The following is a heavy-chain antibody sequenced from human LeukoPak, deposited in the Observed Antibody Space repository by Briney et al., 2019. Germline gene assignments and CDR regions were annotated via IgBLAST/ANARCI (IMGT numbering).Heavy chain of an antibody. D-gene: IGHD3-10*01. CDR3: ARSMVRGVTTRPYWFDP. CDR1: GYTFTSYA. V-gene: IGHV1-3*01. Sequence: ASVKVSCKASGYTFTSYAMHWVRQAPGQRLEWMGWINAGNGNTKYSQKFQGRVTITRDTSASTAYMELSSLRSEDTAVYYCARSMVRGVTTRPYWFDPWGQGTLVTVSS. CDR2: INAGNGNT. J-gene: IGHJ5*02.